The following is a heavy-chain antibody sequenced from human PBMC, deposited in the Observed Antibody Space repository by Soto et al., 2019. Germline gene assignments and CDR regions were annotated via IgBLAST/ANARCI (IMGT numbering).Heavy chain of an antibody. CDR3: YYGDYVSSVDY. V-gene: IGHV3-73*01. CDR1: GFTFSGSS. J-gene: IGHJ4*02. CDR2: IRSKANSYAT. D-gene: IGHD4-17*01. Sequence: GGSLRLSCAASGFTFSGSSMHWVRQASGKGLEWVGRIRSKANSYATAYAASVKGRFTISRDDSKNTAYLQMNSLKTEDTAVYYCYYGDYVSSVDYWGQGTLVTVSS.